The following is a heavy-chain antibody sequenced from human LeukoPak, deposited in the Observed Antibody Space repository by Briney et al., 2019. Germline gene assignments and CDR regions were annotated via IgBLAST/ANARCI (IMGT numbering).Heavy chain of an antibody. D-gene: IGHD1-26*01. CDR1: GYTFTTYY. CDR2: INPSGAST. J-gene: IGHJ3*02. CDR3: ARDREVPPAFDI. V-gene: IGHV1-46*01. Sequence: ASVKVSCKASGYTFTTYYMHWLRQAPGHGLEWMGIINPSGASTSYAQKLQGRVTMTTDTSTSTAYMELRSLRSDDTAVYYCARDREVPPAFDIWGQGTMVTVSS.